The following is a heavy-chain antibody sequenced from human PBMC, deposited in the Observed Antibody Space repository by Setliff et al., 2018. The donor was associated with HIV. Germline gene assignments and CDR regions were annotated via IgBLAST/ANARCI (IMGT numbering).Heavy chain of an antibody. CDR1: GYTFTTYA. CDR3: ARSCRSSGYCHFDY. V-gene: IGHV1-2*06. Sequence: ASVKVSCKASGYTFTTYAIHWVRQAPGQGLEWMGRISPNNFNTQYAKNFQGRVTMTWDTSTSTGYMEVYRLRSDDTAVYFCARSCRSSGYCHFDYWGQGTLVTVSS. D-gene: IGHD3-22*01. CDR2: ISPNNFNT. J-gene: IGHJ4*02.